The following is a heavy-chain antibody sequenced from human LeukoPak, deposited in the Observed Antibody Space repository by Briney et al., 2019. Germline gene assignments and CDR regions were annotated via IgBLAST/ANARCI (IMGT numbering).Heavy chain of an antibody. CDR1: GDSVSRNNVA. V-gene: IGHV6-1*01. J-gene: IGHJ4*02. CDR3: ARGQYSAHDY. CDR2: TYYRSKMYN. D-gene: IGHD4-11*01. Sequence: SQTLSLTCAISGDSVSRNNVAWNWIRQSPSRGLEWLGRTYYRSKMYNEYAVSGRSRISINPDTSKNQFSLQLNSVTPEDTAVYYCARGQYSAHDYWGQGTLVTVSS.